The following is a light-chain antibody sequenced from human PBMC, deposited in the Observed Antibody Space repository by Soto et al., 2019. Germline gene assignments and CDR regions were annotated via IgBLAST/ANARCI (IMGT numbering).Light chain of an antibody. Sequence: QSALTQPASVSGSPGQSITISCTGTSSDVGGYDYVSWYQQHPGKAPKLMIYDVINRPSGVSNRFSGSKSGNTASLTISGLQAEDEADYSCSSYAISRDVVFGGGTKVTVL. CDR2: DVI. V-gene: IGLV2-14*01. J-gene: IGLJ2*01. CDR1: SSDVGGYDY. CDR3: SSYAISRDVV.